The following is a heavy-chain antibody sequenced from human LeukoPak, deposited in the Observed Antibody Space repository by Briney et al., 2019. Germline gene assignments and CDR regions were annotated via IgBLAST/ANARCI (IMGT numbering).Heavy chain of an antibody. CDR3: ARDGGPVTPSYYHFYYYMDV. CDR1: GGSISSYY. J-gene: IGHJ6*03. V-gene: IGHV4-59*01. Sequence: SETLSLTCTVSGGSISSYYWSWIRQPPGKGLEWIGYIYYSGNTNYNPSLKSRVTMSVDTSKIQFSLKLSSVTAADTAVYFCARDGGPVTPSYYHFYYYMDVWGRGTTVTVSS. CDR2: IYYSGNT. D-gene: IGHD4-17*01.